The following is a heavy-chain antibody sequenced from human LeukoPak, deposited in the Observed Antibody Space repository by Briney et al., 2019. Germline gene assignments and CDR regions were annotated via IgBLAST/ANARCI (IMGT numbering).Heavy chain of an antibody. V-gene: IGHV4-38-2*02. CDR2: IYHSGST. Sequence: SETLSLTCTVSGSSISSNYYWSWIRQPPGKGLEWIGSIYHSGSTYYNPSLKSRVTISVDTSKTQFSLKLNSVTAADTAVYYCARLEMATITIIWGQGTLVTVSS. CDR1: GSSISSNYY. J-gene: IGHJ4*02. CDR3: ARLEMATITII. D-gene: IGHD5-24*01.